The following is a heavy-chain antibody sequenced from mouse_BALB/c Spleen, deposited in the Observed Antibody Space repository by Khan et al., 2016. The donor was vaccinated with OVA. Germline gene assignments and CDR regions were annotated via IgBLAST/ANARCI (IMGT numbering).Heavy chain of an antibody. D-gene: IGHD1-2*01. J-gene: IGHJ2*01. CDR1: GYSITSGYG. V-gene: IGHV3-2*02. CDR3: ARTARIKY. Sequence: EVQLQESGPGLVKPSQSLSLTCTVTGYSITSGYGWNWIRQFPGNKLEWMGYISYSGSTNYNLFLKSRISITRDTSKNQFFLQLNSVTTEDTATYYCARTARIKYWGQGTTLTVSS. CDR2: ISYSGST.